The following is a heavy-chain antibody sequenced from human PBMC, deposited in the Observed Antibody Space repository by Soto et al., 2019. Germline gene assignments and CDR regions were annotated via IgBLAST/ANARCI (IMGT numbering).Heavy chain of an antibody. CDR1: GSSISGFY. J-gene: IGHJ5*02. V-gene: IGHV4-4*07. CDR3: VRNGTTTLRDWFDP. D-gene: IGHD1-1*01. CDR2: INATRTT. Sequence: AETLSLTCTVSGSSISGFYWSWIRKSAGKGLEWIGSINATRTTDNNPSLKNRVMMSVDKTNKKSSQKLRHVIAADKAVYYCVRNGTTTLRDWFDPWGQGIPVTVSS.